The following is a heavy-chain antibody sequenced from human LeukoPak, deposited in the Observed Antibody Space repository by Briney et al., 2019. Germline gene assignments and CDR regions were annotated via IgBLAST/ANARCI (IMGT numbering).Heavy chain of an antibody. CDR2: ISWDGGST. D-gene: IGHD3-22*01. V-gene: IGHV3-43D*04. CDR1: GFTFDDYA. J-gene: IGHJ1*01. CDR3: AKQDYYDSSGYHYLEYFQH. Sequence: GGSLRLSCAASGFTFDDYAMHWVRQAPGKGLEWVSLISWDGGSTYYADSVKGRFTISRDNSKNSLYLQMNSLRAEDTALYYCAKQDYYDSSGYHYLEYFQHWGQGTLVTVSS.